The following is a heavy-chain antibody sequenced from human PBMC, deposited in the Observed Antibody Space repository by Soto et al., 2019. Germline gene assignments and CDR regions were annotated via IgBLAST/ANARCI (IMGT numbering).Heavy chain of an antibody. CDR1: GFTFSSYA. CDR3: AKEFGSTWIDH. J-gene: IGHJ4*02. Sequence: PGGSLRLSCAASGFTFSSYAMSWVRQAPGKGLEWVAAMSYDGTKEYYADSVKGRFTISRDSSRNTLFLQLNSLRAEDTAVYYCAKEFGSTWIDHWGEGTLVTVS. D-gene: IGHD6-13*01. CDR2: MSYDGTKE. V-gene: IGHV3-30*18.